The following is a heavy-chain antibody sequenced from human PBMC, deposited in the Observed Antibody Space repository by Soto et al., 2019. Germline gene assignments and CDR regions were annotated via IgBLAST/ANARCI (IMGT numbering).Heavy chain of an antibody. CDR1: GGAISIYY. CDR3: ARDGSSWYEDYHYGMDV. D-gene: IGHD6-13*01. J-gene: IGHJ6*02. CDR2: IYYSGST. Sequence: PSETLSLTCTVSGGAISIYYWSLIRQPPGKGLEWIGYIYYSGSTNYNPSLKSRVTISVDTSKNQFSLKLSSVTAADTAVYYCARDGSSWYEDYHYGMDVWGQGTAVTISS. V-gene: IGHV4-59*01.